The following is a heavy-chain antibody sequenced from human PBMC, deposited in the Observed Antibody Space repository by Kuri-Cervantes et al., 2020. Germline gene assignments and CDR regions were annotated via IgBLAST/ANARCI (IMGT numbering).Heavy chain of an antibody. V-gene: IGHV1-18*01. CDR2: ISAYNGNT. J-gene: IGHJ6*02. CDR1: GYTFTSYG. Sequence: ASVKVSCKASGYTFTSYGISWVRQAPGQGLEWMGWISAYNGNTNYAQKLQGRVTMTTDTCTSTAYMELRSLRSDDTAVYYCARPQDVDTTYYYYYGMDVWGQGTTVTVSS. D-gene: IGHD5-18*01. CDR3: ARPQDVDTTYYYYYGMDV.